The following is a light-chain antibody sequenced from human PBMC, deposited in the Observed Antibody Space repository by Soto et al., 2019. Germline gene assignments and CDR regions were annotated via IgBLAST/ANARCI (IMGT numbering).Light chain of an antibody. Sequence: QSALTQPASVSGSPGQSITISCTGTSSDVGAYDYVSWYQQYPGKAPKLILYEVNKRPSGVPDRFSGSKSGSTASLTVSGLQAEDEADYYCSSYAGSSTYVFGTGTKVTVL. CDR2: EVN. V-gene: IGLV2-8*01. CDR3: SSYAGSSTYV. CDR1: SSDVGAYDY. J-gene: IGLJ1*01.